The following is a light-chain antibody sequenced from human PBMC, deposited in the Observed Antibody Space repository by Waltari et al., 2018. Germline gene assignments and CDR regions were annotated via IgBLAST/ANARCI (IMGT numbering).Light chain of an antibody. CDR2: QDE. Sequence: SYELIQSPSMSVSPGQTATISCSGERLGDKYACWYQQRPGQSPVLLIFQDERRPSGVPERSSGSKSGNTAILTITETQSMDEAAYYCHAWEGSTAFFGGGTQLTVL. V-gene: IGLV3-1*01. CDR3: HAWEGSTAF. J-gene: IGLJ2*01. CDR1: RLGDKY.